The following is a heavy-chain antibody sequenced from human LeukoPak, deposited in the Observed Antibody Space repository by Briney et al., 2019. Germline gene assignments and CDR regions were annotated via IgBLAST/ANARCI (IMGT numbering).Heavy chain of an antibody. J-gene: IGHJ5*02. Sequence: RASVKVSCKASGYTFTSYYMHWVRQAPGQGLEWMGWINPNSGGTNYAQKFQGRVTMTRDTSISTAYMELSRLRSDDTAVYYCARSHYDSSVLGWFDPWGQGTLVTVSS. CDR2: INPNSGGT. V-gene: IGHV1-2*02. CDR1: GYTFTSYY. D-gene: IGHD3-22*01. CDR3: ARSHYDSSVLGWFDP.